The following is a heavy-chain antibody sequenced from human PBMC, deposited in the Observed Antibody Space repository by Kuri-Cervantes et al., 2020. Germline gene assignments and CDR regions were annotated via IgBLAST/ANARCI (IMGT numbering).Heavy chain of an antibody. CDR1: GFTFSNYA. V-gene: IGHV3-30-3*01. Sequence: GGSLRLSCAASGFTFSNYAMHWVRQAPGKGLEWVTLISFDGTNEYYADSVKGRFTISRDNSQNTLHLQMNTLRDEDTAVYYCARGGLWFGELFLYYYYGMDVWGQGTTVTVSS. CDR3: ARGGLWFGELFLYYYYGMDV. J-gene: IGHJ6*02. D-gene: IGHD3-10*01. CDR2: ISFDGTNE.